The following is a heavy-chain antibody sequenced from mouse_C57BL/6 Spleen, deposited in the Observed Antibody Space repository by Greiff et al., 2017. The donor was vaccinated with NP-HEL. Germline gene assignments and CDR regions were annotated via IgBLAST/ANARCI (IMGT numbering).Heavy chain of an antibody. CDR1: GYTFTSYW. J-gene: IGHJ2*01. D-gene: IGHD1-1*01. CDR2: IYPSDSET. V-gene: IGHV1-61*01. CDR3: ARSVVAFDY. Sequence: QVQLQQPGAELVRLGSSVKLSCKASGYTFTSYWMDWVKQRPGQGLEWIGNIYPSDSETHYNQKFKDKATLTVDKSSSTAYMQLSSLTSEDSAVYYCARSVVAFDYWGQGTTLTVSS.